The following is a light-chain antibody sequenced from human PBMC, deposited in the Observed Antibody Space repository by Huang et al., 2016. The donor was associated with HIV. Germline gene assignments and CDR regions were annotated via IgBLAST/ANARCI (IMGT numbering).Light chain of an antibody. CDR3: QQSYSMPIT. CDR2: DSS. Sequence: DIQVTQSPSSLSASVGDRVTITCRASQSINTYLNWYQQKPGKAPKLLIYDSSTLQSGVPSRFSGSGSGTYFTLTISSLQPEDFATYYCQQSYSMPITFGLGTRLEI. V-gene: IGKV1-39*01. J-gene: IGKJ5*01. CDR1: QSINTY.